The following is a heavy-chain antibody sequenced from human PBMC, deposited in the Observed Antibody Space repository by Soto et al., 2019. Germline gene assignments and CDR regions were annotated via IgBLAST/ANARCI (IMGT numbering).Heavy chain of an antibody. V-gene: IGHV3-23*01. D-gene: IGHD3-16*02. Sequence: GGSLRLSCAASGFTFSSYAMTWVRQAPGKGLEWVSGITNSGGSTYYADSVKGRFTISRDNSKNTLYLQMNSLRAEDTAVYYCAKVRMITFGGVIVIGDAFDIWGQGTMVTVSS. CDR3: AKVRMITFGGVIVIGDAFDI. CDR2: ITNSGGST. J-gene: IGHJ3*02. CDR1: GFTFSSYA.